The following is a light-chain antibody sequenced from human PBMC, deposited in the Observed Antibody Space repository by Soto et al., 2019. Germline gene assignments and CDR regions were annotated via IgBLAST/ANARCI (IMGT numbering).Light chain of an antibody. Sequence: QSALTQPASVSGSPGQSITISCTGTSSDVGGYNYVSWYQQYAGKAPKLMIYEVSNRPAGVSNRFSGSKSGNTASLTISGLQTEDEADYYGSSYTSLNTLLFGGGTKLTVL. CDR1: SSDVGGYNY. CDR3: SSYTSLNTLL. J-gene: IGLJ2*01. V-gene: IGLV2-14*01. CDR2: EVS.